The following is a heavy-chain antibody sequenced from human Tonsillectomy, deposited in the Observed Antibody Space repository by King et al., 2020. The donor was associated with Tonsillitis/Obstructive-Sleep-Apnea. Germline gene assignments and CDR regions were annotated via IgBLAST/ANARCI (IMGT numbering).Heavy chain of an antibody. J-gene: IGHJ4*02. CDR3: ARVRGIVGLADY. V-gene: IGHV3-30*04. CDR2: ISYDGSNK. D-gene: IGHD1-26*01. Sequence: VQLVESGGGVVQPGRSLRLSCAASGFSFSTSAMHWVRQAPGKGLEWVAVISYDGSNKQYADSMKGRFTISRDNSKNTLFLDMDTLRIEGTAVYYCARVRGIVGLADYWGQGTLVTVSS. CDR1: GFSFSTSA.